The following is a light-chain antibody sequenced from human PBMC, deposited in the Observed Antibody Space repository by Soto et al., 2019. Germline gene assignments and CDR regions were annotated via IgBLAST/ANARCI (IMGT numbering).Light chain of an antibody. CDR2: MAS. J-gene: IGKJ1*01. Sequence: VMTQSPVYLSVTPGEPASISCISSQSLLYINGYNYLDWYLQKPGQSPQLLICMASDRASGVPDRFSGSGSGTNFTLKISRVQAEDVGIYYCMQALQTPPAFGQGTKVEI. CDR3: MQALQTPPA. CDR1: QSLLYINGYNY. V-gene: IGKV2-28*01.